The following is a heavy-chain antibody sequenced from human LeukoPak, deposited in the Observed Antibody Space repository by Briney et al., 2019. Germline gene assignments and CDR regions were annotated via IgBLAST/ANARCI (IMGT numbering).Heavy chain of an antibody. D-gene: IGHD6-19*01. Sequence: PGGSLRLSCAASGFTFSSYSMNWVRQAPGKGLEWVSSISSSSSYIYYADSVKGRFTISRDNAKNSLYLQMNSLRAEDTAVYYCARDGSGGWSHYGMDVWGKGTTVTVSS. V-gene: IGHV3-21*01. CDR3: ARDGSGGWSHYGMDV. J-gene: IGHJ6*04. CDR1: GFTFSSYS. CDR2: ISSSSSYI.